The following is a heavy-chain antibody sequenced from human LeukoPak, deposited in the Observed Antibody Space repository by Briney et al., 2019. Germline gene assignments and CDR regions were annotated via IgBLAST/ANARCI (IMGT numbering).Heavy chain of an antibody. CDR3: ARDRSRWDLLPFDY. V-gene: IGHV4-39*07. D-gene: IGHD1-26*01. J-gene: IGHJ4*02. Sequence: PSETLSLTCTVSGGSISSSSYYWGWIRQPPGKGLEWIGNIYYDGSTYYNPSLKSRATISVDTSKNQFSLKLSSVTAADTAIYYCARDRSRWDLLPFDYWGQGALVTVSS. CDR1: GGSISSSSYY. CDR2: IYYDGST.